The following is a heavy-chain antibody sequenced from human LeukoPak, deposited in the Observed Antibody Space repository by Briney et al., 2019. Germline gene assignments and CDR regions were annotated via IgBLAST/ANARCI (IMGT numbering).Heavy chain of an antibody. D-gene: IGHD3-16*02. V-gene: IGHV4-61*02. CDR3: ARHLDSDYVWGSYRFPYYFDY. Sequence: SETLSLTCSVSGYSISSGYYWSWIRQPAGKGLEWIGRIYTSGSTNYNPSLKSRVTISVDTSKNQFSLKLSSVTAADTAVYYCARHLDSDYVWGSYRFPYYFDYWGQGTLVTVSS. CDR2: IYTSGST. CDR1: GYSISSGYY. J-gene: IGHJ4*02.